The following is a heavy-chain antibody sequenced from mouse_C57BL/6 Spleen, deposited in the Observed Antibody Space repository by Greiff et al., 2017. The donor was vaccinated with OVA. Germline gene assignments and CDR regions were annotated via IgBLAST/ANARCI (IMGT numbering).Heavy chain of an antibody. CDR3: ARHPGSSSWFAY. Sequence: DVMLVESGGDLVKPGGSLKLSCAASGFTFSSYGMSWVRQTPDKRLEWVATISSGGSYTYYPDSVKGRFTISRDNAKNTLYLQMSSLKSEDTAMDYCARHPGSSSWFAYWGQGTLVTVSA. V-gene: IGHV5-6*02. J-gene: IGHJ3*01. CDR2: ISSGGSYT. D-gene: IGHD1-1*01. CDR1: GFTFSSYG.